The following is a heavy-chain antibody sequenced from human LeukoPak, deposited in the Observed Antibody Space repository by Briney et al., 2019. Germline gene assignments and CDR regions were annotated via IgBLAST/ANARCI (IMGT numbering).Heavy chain of an antibody. CDR2: INHSGST. CDR1: GGSFSGYY. V-gene: IGHV4-34*01. J-gene: IGHJ4*02. D-gene: IGHD3-22*01. CDR3: ARYYDSSGYGKYYFDY. Sequence: SETLSLTCAVYGGSFSGYYWSWIRQPPGKGLEWIGEINHSGSTNYNPSLKSRVTISVDTSKNQFSLKLSSVTAADTAVYYCARYYDSSGYGKYYFDYWGQGTLVTVSS.